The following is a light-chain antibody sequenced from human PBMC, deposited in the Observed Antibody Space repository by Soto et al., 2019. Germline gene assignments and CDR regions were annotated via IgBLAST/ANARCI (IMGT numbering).Light chain of an antibody. Sequence: QSVLTQPPSVSAPPGQKVTISCSGSTSNIASNYVSWYQKVPGTAHTLLIYDNDKRPSGIPDRFSASKSGTAATLDISGLQTGDEADYYCATWDISLTAVLFGGGTKLTVL. CDR3: ATWDISLTAVL. V-gene: IGLV1-51*01. J-gene: IGLJ3*02. CDR2: DND. CDR1: TSNIASNY.